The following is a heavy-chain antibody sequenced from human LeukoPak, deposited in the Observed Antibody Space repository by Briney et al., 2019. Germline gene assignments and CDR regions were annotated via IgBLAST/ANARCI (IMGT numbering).Heavy chain of an antibody. J-gene: IGHJ4*02. CDR2: ISYDGSNK. V-gene: IGHV3-30-3*01. CDR3: ARETYTDSSGYYGPLDFDY. D-gene: IGHD3-22*01. Sequence: GGSLRLSCAASGFTFSSYAMHWVRQAPGEGLEWVAVISYDGSNKYYADSVKGRFTISRDNSKNTLYLQMNSLRAEDTAVYYCARETYTDSSGYYGPLDFDYWGQGTLVTVSS. CDR1: GFTFSSYA.